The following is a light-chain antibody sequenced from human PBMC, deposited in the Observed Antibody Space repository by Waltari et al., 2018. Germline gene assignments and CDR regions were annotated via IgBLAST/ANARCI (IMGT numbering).Light chain of an antibody. CDR1: TGDVGAYHY. CDR3: TSFTTSSTWV. V-gene: IGLV2-14*01. Sequence: QSALTQPASVSGSPGQSITIPCTGHTGDVGAYHYVSWFQQHPGKTPKLILYGVANRPSGVSDRFSGSKSGHTASLTISGLQAEDDADYYCTSFTTSSTWVFGGGTKLTVL. J-gene: IGLJ3*02. CDR2: GVA.